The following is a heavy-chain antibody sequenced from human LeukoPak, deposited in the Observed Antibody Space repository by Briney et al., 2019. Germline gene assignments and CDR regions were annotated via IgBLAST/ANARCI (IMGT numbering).Heavy chain of an antibody. CDR1: GDSISSSNYY. CDR2: IYYSGST. CDR3: ARVGRRNFHSSSSEGSGY. J-gene: IGHJ4*02. V-gene: IGHV4-39*07. D-gene: IGHD6-6*01. Sequence: SETLSLTCTVSGDSISSSNYYWGWIRQPPGKGLEWIASIYYSGSTYYNPSLKSRVTISVDTSKNQFSLKLSSVTAADTAVYYCARVGRRNFHSSSSEGSGYWGQGTLVTVSS.